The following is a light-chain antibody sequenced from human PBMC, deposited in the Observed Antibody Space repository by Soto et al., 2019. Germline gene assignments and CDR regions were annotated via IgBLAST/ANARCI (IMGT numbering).Light chain of an antibody. Sequence: QSVLTQPPSASGTLGQRVTISCSGSNSNIGSNTVNWYQHLPGTAPKLLIYRSDQRPSGIPDRFSGSKYGTSASLDISGLQSEDEADYYCTAWDGSLDGRVFGGGTKLTVL. CDR2: RSD. CDR3: TAWDGSLDGRV. V-gene: IGLV1-44*01. J-gene: IGLJ3*02. CDR1: NSNIGSNT.